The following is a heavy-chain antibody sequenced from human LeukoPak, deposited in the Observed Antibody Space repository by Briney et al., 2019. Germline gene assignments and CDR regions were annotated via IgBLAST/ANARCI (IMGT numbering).Heavy chain of an antibody. Sequence: GWSLRLSCAASGFTFSSYSMNWVRQAPGKGLEWVSSISSSSSYIYYADSVKGRFTISRDNAKNSLYLQMNSLRAEDTAVYYCARDLHDILTEDWFDPWGQGTLVTVSS. CDR2: ISSSSSYI. D-gene: IGHD3-9*01. V-gene: IGHV3-21*01. J-gene: IGHJ5*02. CDR1: GFTFSSYS. CDR3: ARDLHDILTEDWFDP.